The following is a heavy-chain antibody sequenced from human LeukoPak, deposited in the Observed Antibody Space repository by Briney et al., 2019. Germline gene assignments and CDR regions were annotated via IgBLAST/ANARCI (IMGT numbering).Heavy chain of an antibody. Sequence: PGGSLRLSCAASGFTFSSYAMYWVRQAPGKGLEYVSAISSNGGSTYYANSVKGRFTISRDNSKNTLYLQMGSLRAEDMAVYYCARDSLGRRGYYYYYMDVWGKGTTVTISS. CDR2: ISSNGGST. V-gene: IGHV3-64*01. CDR1: GFTFSSYA. J-gene: IGHJ6*03. D-gene: IGHD3-16*01. CDR3: ARDSLGRRGYYYYYMDV.